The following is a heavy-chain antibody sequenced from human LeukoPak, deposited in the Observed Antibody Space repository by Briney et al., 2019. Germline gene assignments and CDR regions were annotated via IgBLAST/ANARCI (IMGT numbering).Heavy chain of an antibody. D-gene: IGHD3/OR15-3a*01. CDR2: INNDGGGT. CDR1: GFTFSTYW. Sequence: GGSLRLSCAASGFTFSTYWMYWVRQAPGKGLEYVSRINNDGGGTTYADSVKGRFTISRDNAKNTVYLQMNSLRPEDTAMYYCARGGLDDAFDFWGQGTMVTVSS. CDR3: ARGGLDDAFDF. J-gene: IGHJ3*01. V-gene: IGHV3-74*01.